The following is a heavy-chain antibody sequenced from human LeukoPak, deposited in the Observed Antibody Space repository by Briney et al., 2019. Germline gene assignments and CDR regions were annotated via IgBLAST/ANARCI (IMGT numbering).Heavy chain of an antibody. CDR1: GGTFSSYA. Sequence: SVKVSCKASGGTFSSYAISWVRQAPGQGLEWMGRIIPILGIANYAQEFQGRVTITADKSTSTAYMELSSLRSEDTAVYYCARRSQVGASYYFDYWGQGTLVTVSS. J-gene: IGHJ4*02. CDR2: IIPILGIA. D-gene: IGHD1-26*01. CDR3: ARRSQVGASYYFDY. V-gene: IGHV1-69*04.